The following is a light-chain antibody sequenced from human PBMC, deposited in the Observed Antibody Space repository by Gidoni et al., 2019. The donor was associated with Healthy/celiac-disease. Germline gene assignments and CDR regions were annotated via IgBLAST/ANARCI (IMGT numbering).Light chain of an antibody. V-gene: IGKV1-39*01. CDR2: AAS. CDR1: QSISSY. Sequence: DIQMTQSPSSLSASVGDRVTITCRASQSISSYLNWYQQKPGKAPKLLIYAASSLQSGVPSRFSRSGSGTDFTLTISSLQTEDFATDYCQQSYSTPPFTFGPXTKVDIK. CDR3: QQSYSTPPFT. J-gene: IGKJ3*01.